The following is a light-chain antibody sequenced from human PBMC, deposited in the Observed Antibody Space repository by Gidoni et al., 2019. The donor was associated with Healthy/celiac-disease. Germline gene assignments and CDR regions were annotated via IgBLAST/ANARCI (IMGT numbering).Light chain of an antibody. J-gene: IGKJ1*01. CDR3: QQYDKWPPA. CDR1: QSVSGN. CDR2: GAS. V-gene: IGKV3-15*01. Sequence: EIVMTQSPATLSVSPGERATLSCRASQSVSGNLAWYQQKPGQAPRLLIYGASTRATGIPARFSGSWSGTEFTLTNSSLQSEDFAVYCCQQYDKWPPAFGQGTKVEIK.